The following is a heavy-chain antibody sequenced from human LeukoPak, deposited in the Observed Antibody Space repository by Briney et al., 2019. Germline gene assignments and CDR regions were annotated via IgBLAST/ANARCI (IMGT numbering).Heavy chain of an antibody. Sequence: SETLSLTCAVYGGSFSGYYWSWIRQPPGKGLEWIGEINHSGSTNYNPSLKSRVTISVDTSKNQFSLKLSSVTAEDTAVYYCARGLLEAVADQGPSVAFDIWGQGTMVTVSS. V-gene: IGHV4-34*01. CDR2: INHSGST. CDR1: GGSFSGYY. D-gene: IGHD6-19*01. J-gene: IGHJ3*02. CDR3: ARGLLEAVADQGPSVAFDI.